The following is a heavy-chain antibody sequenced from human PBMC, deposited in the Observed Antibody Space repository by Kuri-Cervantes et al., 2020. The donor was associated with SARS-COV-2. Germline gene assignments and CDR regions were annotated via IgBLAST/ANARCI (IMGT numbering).Heavy chain of an antibody. CDR2: INYSGST. J-gene: IGHJ4*02. CDR3: ARRRGYSGYVDRPSYFDY. Sequence: SETLSLTCAVYGGSFSGYYWSWIRQPPGKGLEWIGEINYSGSTNYNPSLKSRVTISVDTSKNQFSLKLSSVTAADTAVYYCARRRGYSGYVDRPSYFDYWGQGTLVTVSS. V-gene: IGHV4-34*01. D-gene: IGHD5-12*01. CDR1: GGSFSGYY.